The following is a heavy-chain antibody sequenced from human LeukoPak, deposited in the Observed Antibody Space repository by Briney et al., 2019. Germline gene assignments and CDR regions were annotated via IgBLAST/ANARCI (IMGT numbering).Heavy chain of an antibody. CDR2: IGAYNGNT. CDR3: ARDSGSSSWYGWPLGPPSSRDYYYYYGMDV. V-gene: IGHV1-18*01. Sequence: ASVKVSCKASGYTFTSYGISWVRQAPGQGLEWMGWIGAYNGNTNYAQKLQGRVTMTTDTSTSTAYMELRSLRSDDTAVYYCARDSGSSSWYGWPLGPPSSRDYYYYYGMDVWGQGTTVTVSS. D-gene: IGHD6-13*01. J-gene: IGHJ6*02. CDR1: GYTFTSYG.